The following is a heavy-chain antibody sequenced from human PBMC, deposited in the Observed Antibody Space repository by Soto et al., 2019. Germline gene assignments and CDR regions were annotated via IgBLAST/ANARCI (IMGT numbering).Heavy chain of an antibody. CDR2: IYYSENT. CDR3: ATHPPYGPLDH. Sequence: QLQLQESGPGLVKPSETLSLTCTVSGGSISSSSNTWGWFRQPPGKGLEWIGNIYYSENTYYNPSLKSRVTISVDTSKNQFSLRLTSVTAADTAVYYCATHPPYGPLDHWGQGTLVTVSS. CDR1: GGSISSSSNT. J-gene: IGHJ4*02. V-gene: IGHV4-39*01. D-gene: IGHD4-17*01.